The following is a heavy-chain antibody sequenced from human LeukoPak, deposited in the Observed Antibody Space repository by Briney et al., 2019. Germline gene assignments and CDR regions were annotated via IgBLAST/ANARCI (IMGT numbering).Heavy chain of an antibody. D-gene: IGHD3-22*01. CDR2: INWNGGST. J-gene: IGHJ4*02. CDR1: GFTFDDYG. V-gene: IGHV3-20*01. Sequence: GGSLRLSCAASGFTFDDYGMSWVRQAPGKGLEWVSGINWNGGSTGYADSVKGRFTISRDNAKNSLYLQMNSLRAEDTALYHCARGTYYYDSSGQYFDYWGQGTLVTVSS. CDR3: ARGTYYYDSSGQYFDY.